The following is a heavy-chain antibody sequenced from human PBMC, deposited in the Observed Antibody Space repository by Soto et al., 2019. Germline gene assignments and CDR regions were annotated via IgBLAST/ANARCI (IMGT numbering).Heavy chain of an antibody. Sequence: GASVKVSCKASGYTFTSYYMHWVRQAPGQGLEWMGIINPSGGSTSYAQKFQGRVTMTRDTSTSTVYMELSSLRSEDTAVYYCARVGGSTSEPYYYYGMDVWGQGTTVTVSS. CDR3: ARVGGSTSEPYYYYGMDV. CDR1: GYTFTSYY. V-gene: IGHV1-46*01. CDR2: INPSGGST. J-gene: IGHJ6*02. D-gene: IGHD2-2*01.